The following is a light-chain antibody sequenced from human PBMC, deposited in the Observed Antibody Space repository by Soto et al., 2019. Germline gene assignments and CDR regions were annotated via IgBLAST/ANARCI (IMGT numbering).Light chain of an antibody. J-gene: IGKJ1*01. CDR2: KAS. Sequence: DIQMSQCPSTLSASVGDRATITCRASQSISSRLAWYQQKPGKAPKLLIYKASSLESGVPSRFSGSGSGTEFTLTISSLQPDDFATYYCQQYNSYPWTFGQGTKVEIK. V-gene: IGKV1-5*03. CDR1: QSISSR. CDR3: QQYNSYPWT.